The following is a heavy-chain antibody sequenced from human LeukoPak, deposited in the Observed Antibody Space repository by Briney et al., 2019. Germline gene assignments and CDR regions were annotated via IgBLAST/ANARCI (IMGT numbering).Heavy chain of an antibody. V-gene: IGHV4-30-2*01. J-gene: IGHJ4*02. Sequence: SETLSLTCAVSGGSISSSGYSWSWIRQPPGKGLEWIGYIYHSGSTYYNPSLKSRVTISVDRSKNQFSLKLGSVTAADTAVYYCARGVSGGVFDYWGQGTLVTVSS. CDR3: ARGVSGGVFDY. CDR2: IYHSGST. CDR1: GGSISSSGYS. D-gene: IGHD3-3*01.